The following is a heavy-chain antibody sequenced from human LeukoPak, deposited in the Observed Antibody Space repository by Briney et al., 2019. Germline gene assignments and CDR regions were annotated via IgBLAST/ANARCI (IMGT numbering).Heavy chain of an antibody. CDR1: GFTFSPYW. D-gene: IGHD2-15*01. CDR2: IVGDGSTT. Sequence: GGSLRLSCAASGFTFSPYWMHWVRQVPGKGLLWVSRIVGDGSTTSYADSVKGRFTISRDNAMNTPYLQMNSLRVEDTGVYYCARDVGYGMNVWGQGTTVTVSS. CDR3: ARDVGYGMNV. V-gene: IGHV3-74*01. J-gene: IGHJ6*02.